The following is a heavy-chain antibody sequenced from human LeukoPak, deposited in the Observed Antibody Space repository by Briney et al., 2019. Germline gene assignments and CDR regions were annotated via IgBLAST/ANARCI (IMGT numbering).Heavy chain of an antibody. Sequence: SETLSLTCAVYGGSFSGYYWSWIRQPPGKGLEWIGEINHSGSTNYNPSLKSRVTISVDTSKIQFSLKLSSVTAADTAVYYCARVRRGYYTNSDYFDYWGQGTLVTVSS. CDR3: ARVRRGYYTNSDYFDY. V-gene: IGHV4-34*01. D-gene: IGHD3-3*01. CDR1: GGSFSGYY. CDR2: INHSGST. J-gene: IGHJ4*02.